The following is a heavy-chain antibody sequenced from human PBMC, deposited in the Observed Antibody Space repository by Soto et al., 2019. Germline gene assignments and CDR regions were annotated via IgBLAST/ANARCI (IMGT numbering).Heavy chain of an antibody. CDR2: ISGGGDTT. J-gene: IGHJ4*02. Sequence: EVQLLESGGGLVQPGGSLRLTCAASGFTFSSYGIIWIRLSPGKGLEWVSVISGGGDTTYYTPSVKGRFTISRDDFRNTLYLQMNSLRTEDTAIYYCAKLRDFVVLPAGILDYWGPGTLVTVSS. D-gene: IGHD2-8*01. CDR3: AKLRDFVVLPAGILDY. V-gene: IGHV3-23*01. CDR1: GFTFSSYG.